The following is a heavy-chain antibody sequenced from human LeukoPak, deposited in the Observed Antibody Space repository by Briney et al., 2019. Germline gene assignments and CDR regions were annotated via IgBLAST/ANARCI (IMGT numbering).Heavy chain of an antibody. D-gene: IGHD6-19*01. Sequence: SETLSLTCTVSGGSIRSYYWSWIRQPAGKGLEWIGRIYTSGSTNYNPSLKSRVTMSVDTSKNQFSLKLSSVTAADTAVYYCARDPGYSSGLRWFDPWGQETLVTVSS. J-gene: IGHJ5*02. CDR2: IYTSGST. CDR3: ARDPGYSSGLRWFDP. CDR1: GGSIRSYY. V-gene: IGHV4-4*07.